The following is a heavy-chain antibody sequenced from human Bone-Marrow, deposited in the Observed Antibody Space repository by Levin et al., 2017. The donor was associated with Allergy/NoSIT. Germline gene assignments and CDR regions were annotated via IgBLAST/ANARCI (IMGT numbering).Heavy chain of an antibody. D-gene: IGHD3-22*01. J-gene: IGHJ4*02. CDR3: AKDTEYYYDSTGCYNY. CDR2: ISWNSGSI. CDR1: GFNFDHYA. V-gene: IGHV3-9*01. Sequence: PGGSLRLSCAASGFNFDHYAMHWVRQAPGKGLEWVSGISWNSGSIGYEDSVKGRFTISRDNAKNSLYLQMNSLRPEDTAFYYCAKDTEYYYDSTGCYNYCGLGALVAVSS.